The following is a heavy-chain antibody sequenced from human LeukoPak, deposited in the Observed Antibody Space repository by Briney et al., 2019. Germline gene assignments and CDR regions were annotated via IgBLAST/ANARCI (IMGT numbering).Heavy chain of an antibody. Sequence: GESLKISCKGSGYSFTSYWIGWVRQMPGKGLEWMGIIYPGDSDTRYSPSFQGQVTISADKSISTAYLQWSSLKASDTATYYCARPSGKVGATVDAFDIWGQGTMVTVSS. CDR2: IYPGDSDT. D-gene: IGHD1-26*01. CDR3: ARPSGKVGATVDAFDI. V-gene: IGHV5-51*01. CDR1: GYSFTSYW. J-gene: IGHJ3*02.